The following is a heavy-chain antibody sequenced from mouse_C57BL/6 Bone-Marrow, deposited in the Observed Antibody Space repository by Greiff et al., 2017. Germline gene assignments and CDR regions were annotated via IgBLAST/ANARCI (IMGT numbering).Heavy chain of an antibody. Sequence: VQLKQSGAELVKPGASVKLSCTASGFNIKDYYMHWVKQRTKQGLEWIGRIDPEDGETKYAPKFQGKATITADTSSNTAYLQLSSLTSEDTAVYYCAHDGYRFAYWGQGTLVTVSA. CDR3: AHDGYRFAY. J-gene: IGHJ3*01. D-gene: IGHD2-3*01. CDR1: GFNIKDYY. CDR2: IDPEDGET. V-gene: IGHV14-2*01.